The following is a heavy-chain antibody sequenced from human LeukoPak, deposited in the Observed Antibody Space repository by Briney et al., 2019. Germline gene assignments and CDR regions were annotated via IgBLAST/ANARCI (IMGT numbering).Heavy chain of an antibody. Sequence: PSETLSLTCAVSGGSISSGGYYWSWIRQPPGKGLEWIGYIYYSGSTYYNPSLKSRVTISVDTSKNQFSLKLSSVTAADTAVYYCARARRRTFDYWGQGTLVTVSS. CDR1: GGSISSGGYY. CDR3: ARARRRTFDY. J-gene: IGHJ4*02. CDR2: IYYSGST. V-gene: IGHV4-30-4*01.